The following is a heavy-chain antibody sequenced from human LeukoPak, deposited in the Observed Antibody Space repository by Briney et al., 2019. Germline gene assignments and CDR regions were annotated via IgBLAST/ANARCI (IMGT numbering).Heavy chain of an antibody. J-gene: IGHJ4*02. V-gene: IGHV4-39*01. CDR1: GGSISSSRYY. CDR3: AKQRRDGYNYFDY. D-gene: IGHD5-24*01. Sequence: SETLSLTCTASGGSISSSRYYRGWIRHPPGKGLEWIGNIYYSESTYYNPSLKSRVTISVDTSKNQFSLKLSSVTAADTAVYYCAKQRRDGYNYFDYWGQGTLVTVSS. CDR2: IYYSEST.